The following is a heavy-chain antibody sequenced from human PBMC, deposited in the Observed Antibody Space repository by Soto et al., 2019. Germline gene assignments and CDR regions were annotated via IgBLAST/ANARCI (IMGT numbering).Heavy chain of an antibody. Sequence: GASVKVSCKASGCTFTSYAMHWVRQAPGQRLEWMGWINAGNGNTKYSQKFQGRVTITRDTSASTAYMELSSLRSEDTAVYYCARVGIVSYYYYYGMDVWGQGTTVTVSS. D-gene: IGHD3-22*01. V-gene: IGHV1-3*01. CDR3: ARVGIVSYYYYYGMDV. CDR1: GCTFTSYA. CDR2: INAGNGNT. J-gene: IGHJ6*02.